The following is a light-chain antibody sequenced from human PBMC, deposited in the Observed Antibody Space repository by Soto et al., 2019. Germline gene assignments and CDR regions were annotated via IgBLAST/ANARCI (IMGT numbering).Light chain of an antibody. CDR3: AAWDDTLTGYV. Sequence: QSVLNQPPSANGAPGQRGSLSCSGSSSSIGSNTVNWYQQLPGTAPKLLIYSNNQRPSGVPDRFSGSKSGTSASLAISGLQSEDEADYYCAAWDDTLTGYVFGTGTKVTVL. CDR2: SNN. CDR1: SSSIGSNT. V-gene: IGLV1-44*01. J-gene: IGLJ1*01.